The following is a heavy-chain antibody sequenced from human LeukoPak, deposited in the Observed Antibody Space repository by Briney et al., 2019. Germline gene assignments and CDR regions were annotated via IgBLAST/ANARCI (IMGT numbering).Heavy chain of an antibody. J-gene: IGHJ6*02. Sequence: GGFLRLSCAASGFTFSSYWMHFVRQAPGKGLVWVSRINSDVSSTSYADSVKGRFTISRDNAKNTLYLQMNSLRAEDTAVYYCARGSYSHYGMDVWGQGTTVTVSS. D-gene: IGHD1-26*01. V-gene: IGHV3-74*01. CDR3: ARGSYSHYGMDV. CDR1: GFTFSSYW. CDR2: INSDVSST.